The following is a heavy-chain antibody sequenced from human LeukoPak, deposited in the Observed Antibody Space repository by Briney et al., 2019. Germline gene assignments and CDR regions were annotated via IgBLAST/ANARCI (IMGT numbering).Heavy chain of an antibody. J-gene: IGHJ1*01. CDR3: ARGEAESQYFQH. V-gene: IGHV3-48*04. D-gene: IGHD2-15*01. Sequence: GGSLRLSCAASGFTFSSYSMNRVRQAPGKGLEWVSYISSSSSTIYYADSVKGRFSISRDNAKNSLYLQMNSLRAEDTAVYYCARGEAESQYFQHWGQGTLVTVSS. CDR2: ISSSSSTI. CDR1: GFTFSSYS.